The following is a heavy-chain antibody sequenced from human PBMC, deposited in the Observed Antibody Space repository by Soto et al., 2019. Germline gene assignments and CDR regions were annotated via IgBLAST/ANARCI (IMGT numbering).Heavy chain of an antibody. Sequence: QVQLVESGGGVVQPGRSLSLSCAASGFTFSSYVMHWVRQAPGKGLEWVAVISYDGSNKYYADSVKGRFTISRDNSKNPLEVQMSSLRAEDTAVYYCAKDGGAVTIVWGEDIDYWGQGTTVTVSS. CDR3: AKDGGAVTIVWGEDIDY. D-gene: IGHD3-10*01. CDR2: ISYDGSNK. J-gene: IGHJ4*02. V-gene: IGHV3-30*18. CDR1: GFTFSSYV.